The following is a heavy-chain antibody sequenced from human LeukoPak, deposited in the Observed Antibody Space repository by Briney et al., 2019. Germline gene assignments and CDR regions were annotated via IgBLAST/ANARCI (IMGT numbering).Heavy chain of an antibody. CDR1: GFTFSSHS. Sequence: PGGSLRLSCAASGFTFSSHSMNWVRQAPGKGLEWVSSISSSSYIYYADSVKGRFTVSRDNAKNSLYLQMNSLRAEDTAVYYCARDQGAIAVAGDYFDYWGQGTLVTVSS. V-gene: IGHV3-21*01. J-gene: IGHJ4*02. D-gene: IGHD6-19*01. CDR2: ISSSSYI. CDR3: ARDQGAIAVAGDYFDY.